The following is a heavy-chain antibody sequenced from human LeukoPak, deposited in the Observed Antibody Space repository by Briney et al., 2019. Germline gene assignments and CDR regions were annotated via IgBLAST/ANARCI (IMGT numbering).Heavy chain of an antibody. J-gene: IGHJ6*04. Sequence: PGGSLRLSCAASGFTFSSYWMSWVRQAPGKGLEGVANIKQDGREKYYVDSVKGRFTISRDNAKNSLYLQMNSLRAEDTAVYYCARISRGLYGSGSNYYGMDVWGKGTTVTVSS. CDR1: GFTFSSYW. CDR2: IKQDGREK. V-gene: IGHV3-7*03. CDR3: ARISRGLYGSGSNYYGMDV. D-gene: IGHD3-10*01.